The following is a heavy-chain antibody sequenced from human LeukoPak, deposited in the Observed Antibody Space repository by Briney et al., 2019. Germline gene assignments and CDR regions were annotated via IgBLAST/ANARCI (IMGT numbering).Heavy chain of an antibody. J-gene: IGHJ4*02. CDR3: ARRYGGGVDY. D-gene: IGHD3-10*01. Sequence: ASVKVSCKASGYTFTVYYMHWVRQAPGQGLEWMGWINPKSGGTNYAQKFQGRVTMTRDTSISTAYMEVTRLTSDDTAVYYCARRYGGGVDYWGQGTLVTVSS. CDR1: GYTFTVYY. V-gene: IGHV1-2*02. CDR2: INPKSGGT.